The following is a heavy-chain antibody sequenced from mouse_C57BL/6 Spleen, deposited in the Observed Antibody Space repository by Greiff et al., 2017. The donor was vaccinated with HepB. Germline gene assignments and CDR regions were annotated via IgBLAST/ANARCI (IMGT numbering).Heavy chain of an antibody. CDR3: ARSGTRWDWYFDV. CDR1: GYTFTSYW. D-gene: IGHD4-1*01. V-gene: IGHV1-64*01. CDR2: IHPNSGST. J-gene: IGHJ1*03. Sequence: QVQLQQPGAELVKPGASVKLSCKASGYTFTSYWMHWVKQRPGQGLEWIGMIHPNSGSTNYNEKFKSKATLTVDKSSSTAYMQLSSLTSEDSAVYYCARSGTRWDWYFDVWGTGTTVTVSS.